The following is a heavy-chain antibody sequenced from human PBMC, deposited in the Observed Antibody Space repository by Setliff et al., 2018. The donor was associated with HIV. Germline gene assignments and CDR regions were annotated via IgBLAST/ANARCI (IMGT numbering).Heavy chain of an antibody. CDR2: IIPISGTV. J-gene: IGHJ4*02. CDR3: AKTQTVITVYGPFDS. D-gene: IGHD4-4*01. CDR1: GGTFSSYA. Sequence: SVKVSCKASGGTFSSYAISWVRQAPGQGLEWMGGIIPISGTVNYAQKFWGRVTITTHESTSTAYMELSSLRSEDTAVYYCAKTQTVITVYGPFDSWGQGTPVTVSS. V-gene: IGHV1-69*05.